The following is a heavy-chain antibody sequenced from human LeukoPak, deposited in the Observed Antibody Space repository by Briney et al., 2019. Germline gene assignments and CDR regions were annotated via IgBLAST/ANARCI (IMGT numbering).Heavy chain of an antibody. CDR1: GFTFSSYS. CDR2: ISSSSSTI. J-gene: IGHJ1*01. V-gene: IGHV3-48*04. CDR3: ARDHAILTAAGTEYFQH. Sequence: GSLRLSCAASGFTFSSYSMNWVRQAPGKGLEWVSYISSSSSTIYYADSVKGRFTISRDNAKNSLYLQMNSLRAEDTAVYYCARDHAILTAAGTEYFQHWGQGTLVTVSS. D-gene: IGHD6-13*01.